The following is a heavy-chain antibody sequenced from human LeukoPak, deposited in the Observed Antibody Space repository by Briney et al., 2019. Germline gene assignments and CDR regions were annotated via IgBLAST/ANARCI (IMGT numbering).Heavy chain of an antibody. CDR2: ISSSGSTI. J-gene: IGHJ4*02. V-gene: IGHV3-11*04. Sequence: GGSLRLSCAASGFTFSDYYMSWIRQAPGKGLEWVSYISSSGSTIYYADSVKGRFTISRDNAKNSLYLQMNSLRAEDTAVYYCAKHPAAISTFDYWGQGTLVTVSS. CDR3: AKHPAAISTFDY. CDR1: GFTFSDYY. D-gene: IGHD2-2*01.